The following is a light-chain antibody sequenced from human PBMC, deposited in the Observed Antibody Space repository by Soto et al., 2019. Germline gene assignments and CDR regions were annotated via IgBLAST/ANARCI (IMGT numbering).Light chain of an antibody. CDR2: AAS. CDR1: QSISSY. Sequence: MTQSPLSLSASVGDRVTITCRASQSISSYLNWYQQKPGKAPKLLIYAASSLQSGVPSRFSGSGSGTDFTLTISCLQPEDFATYYCQQSYSTRLFTFGPGTKVDIK. V-gene: IGKV1-39*01. CDR3: QQSYSTRLFT. J-gene: IGKJ3*01.